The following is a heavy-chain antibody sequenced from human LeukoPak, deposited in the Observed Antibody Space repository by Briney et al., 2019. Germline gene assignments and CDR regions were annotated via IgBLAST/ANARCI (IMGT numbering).Heavy chain of an antibody. CDR3: ARGPPITMVRGVRSYAFDI. J-gene: IGHJ3*02. CDR1: GYTFTSYD. D-gene: IGHD3-10*01. V-gene: IGHV1-8*01. Sequence: ASVKVSCKASGYTFTSYDINWVRRATGQGLEWTGWMNPNSGNTGYAQKFQGRVTMTRNTSISTAYMELSSLRSEDTAVYYCARGPPITMVRGVRSYAFDIWGQGTMVTVSS. CDR2: MNPNSGNT.